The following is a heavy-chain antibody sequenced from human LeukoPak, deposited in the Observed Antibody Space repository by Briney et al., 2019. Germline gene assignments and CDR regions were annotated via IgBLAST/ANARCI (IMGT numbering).Heavy chain of an antibody. CDR1: GFTFDDYA. CDR2: ISWNTSNI. CDR3: ARDFRFHDDY. Sequence: GGSLRLSCAASGFTFDDYAMHWVRQAPGKGLEWVSGISWNTSNINYADSVKGRFTISRDNAKNSVYLQMSSLRVEDTAVYYCARDFRFHDDYWGQGTLVTVSS. J-gene: IGHJ4*02. V-gene: IGHV3-9*01.